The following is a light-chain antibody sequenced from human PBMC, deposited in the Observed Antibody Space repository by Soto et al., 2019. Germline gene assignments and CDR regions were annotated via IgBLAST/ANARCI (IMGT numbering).Light chain of an antibody. V-gene: IGLV2-23*01. CDR2: EDT. CDR3: CSYAGSSTWV. J-gene: IGLJ3*02. CDR1: SSDVGSFQV. Sequence: LTQPASVSGSPGQSITISCSATSSDVGSFQVVSWYQHHPGKAPKVMIYEDTKRPSGISNRFSGSKSGNTASLTISGLQAEDEAYYYCCSYAGSSTWVFGGGTKVTVL.